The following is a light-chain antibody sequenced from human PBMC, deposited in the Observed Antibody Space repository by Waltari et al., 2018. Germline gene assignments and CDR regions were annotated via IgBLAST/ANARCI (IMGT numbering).Light chain of an antibody. J-gene: IGLJ7*01. CDR1: STTIGNIY. Sequence: QSVLTQPPSVSAAPGQRVPLPCSGGSTTIGNIYVSWYRQFPGTAPKLLIYENTERPSGIPGRFSGSKSGTSATLDITGLQAGDEADYYCGTWDSSLSGAVFGGGTHLTVL. CDR3: GTWDSSLSGAV. V-gene: IGLV1-51*02. CDR2: ENT.